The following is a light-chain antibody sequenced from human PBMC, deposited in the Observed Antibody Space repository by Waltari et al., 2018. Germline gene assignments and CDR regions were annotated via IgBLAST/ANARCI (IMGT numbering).Light chain of an antibody. CDR1: QSFRSY. J-gene: IGKJ3*01. CDR2: DAA. CDR3: KQWDT. V-gene: IGKV3-11*01. Sequence: EIVLTQSPATLSLSPGERATLSCRASQSFRSYLAWYQQKPGQAHRLLIYDAANRATGIPSRFSGSGSGTDFTLTISRLEPEDFAGYYCKQWDTFGPGTKVAIK.